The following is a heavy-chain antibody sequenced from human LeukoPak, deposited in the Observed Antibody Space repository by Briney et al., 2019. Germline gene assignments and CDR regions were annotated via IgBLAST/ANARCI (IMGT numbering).Heavy chain of an antibody. D-gene: IGHD3-22*01. CDR2: IYYSGST. CDR1: GGSISSSSYY. CDR3: ARGARDSSGYYYEGFDY. V-gene: IGHV4-39*07. J-gene: IGHJ4*02. Sequence: PSETLSLTCTVSGGSISSSSYYWGWFRQPPGKGLEWIGSIYYSGSTNYNPSLKSRVTISVDTSKNQFSLKLSSVTAADTAVYYCARGARDSSGYYYEGFDYWGQGTLVTVSS.